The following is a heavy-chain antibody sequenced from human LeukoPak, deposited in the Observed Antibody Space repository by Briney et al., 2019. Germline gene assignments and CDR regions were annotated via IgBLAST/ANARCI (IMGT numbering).Heavy chain of an antibody. J-gene: IGHJ4*02. Sequence: ASVKVYCKASGYTFTSYYMHWVRQAPGQGLEWMGIINPSGGSTSYAQKFQGRVTMTRDTSTSTVYMELSSLRSEDTAVYYCARPVWGYGEFKSGYFDYWGQGTLVTVSS. CDR2: INPSGGST. CDR1: GYTFTSYY. V-gene: IGHV1-46*01. D-gene: IGHD4-17*01. CDR3: ARPVWGYGEFKSGYFDY.